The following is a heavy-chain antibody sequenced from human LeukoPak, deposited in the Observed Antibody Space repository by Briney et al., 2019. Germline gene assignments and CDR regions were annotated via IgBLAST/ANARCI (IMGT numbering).Heavy chain of an antibody. CDR1: GYTLSPYS. CDR2: ISSSNTY. CDR3: ARDPGDLRWGMDV. D-gene: IGHD2-21*02. J-gene: IGHJ6*02. V-gene: IGHV3-21*01. Sequence: GGSLRLSCAASGYTLSPYSMNWVRQAPGKGLEWVSSISSSNTYYADSVKGRFTISRDNAKKSVYLQMNSLRAEDTAVYYCARDPGDLRWGMDVWGQGTTVTVAS.